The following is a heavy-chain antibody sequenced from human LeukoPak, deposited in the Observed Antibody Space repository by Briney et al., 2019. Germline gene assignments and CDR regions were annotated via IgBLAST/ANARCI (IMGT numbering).Heavy chain of an antibody. CDR1: GFTFSSYG. Sequence: PGGSLRLSCAASGFTFSSYGMHWVRQAPGKGLDWVSLILKDGSNAFYADSVKGRFTISRDNSGNTLFLQMNSLRAEDTAIYYCARDFHYFFDYCGQGTLVTVSS. V-gene: IGHV3-30*03. CDR2: ILKDGSNA. CDR3: ARDFHYFFDY. D-gene: IGHD3-9*01. J-gene: IGHJ4*02.